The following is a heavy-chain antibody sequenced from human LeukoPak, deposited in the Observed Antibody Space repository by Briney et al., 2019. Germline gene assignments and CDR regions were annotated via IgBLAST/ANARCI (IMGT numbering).Heavy chain of an antibody. D-gene: IGHD5-24*01. J-gene: IGHJ4*02. Sequence: SQTLSLTCTVSGGSISSGSYYWSWIRQPAGKGLEWIGRIYTSGSTNYNPSLRSRVTISVDTSKNQFSLKLSSVTAADTAVYYCARERWLQLDYWGQGTLVTASS. CDR3: ARERWLQLDY. V-gene: IGHV4-61*02. CDR2: IYTSGST. CDR1: GGSISSGSYY.